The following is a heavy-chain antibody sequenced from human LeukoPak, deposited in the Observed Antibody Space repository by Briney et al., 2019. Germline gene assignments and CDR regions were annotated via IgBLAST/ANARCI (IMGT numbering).Heavy chain of an antibody. CDR2: ISSSGSTI. CDR3: ARDWAHRWAFDY. Sequence: PGGSLRLSCAASGFTFSSYEMNWVRQAPGKGLEWVSYISSSGSTIYYADSVKGQFTISRDNAKNSLYLQMNSLRAEDTAVYYCARDWAHRWAFDYWGQGTLVTVSS. CDR1: GFTFSSYE. V-gene: IGHV3-48*03. D-gene: IGHD3-16*01. J-gene: IGHJ4*02.